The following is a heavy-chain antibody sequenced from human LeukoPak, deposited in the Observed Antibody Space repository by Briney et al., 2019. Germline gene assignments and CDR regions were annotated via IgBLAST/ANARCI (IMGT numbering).Heavy chain of an antibody. J-gene: IGHJ4*02. D-gene: IGHD1-26*01. CDR1: EYTLTELH. CDR3: AADRKIVGTTGAYVF. V-gene: IGHV1-24*01. CDR2: FGPDDSET. Sequence: ASVTVSCKVPEYTLTELHMYWVRQTPGKGLEWMGGFGPDDSETIYAQNFQGRVTMTEDTSTDTAYMELSSLKSDDTAVYYCAADRKIVGTTGAYVFWGQGTLVTVSS.